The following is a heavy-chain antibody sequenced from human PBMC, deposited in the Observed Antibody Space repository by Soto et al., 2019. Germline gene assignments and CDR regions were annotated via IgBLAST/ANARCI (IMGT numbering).Heavy chain of an antibody. V-gene: IGHV1-69*13. CDR2: IIPIFGTA. D-gene: IGHD3-10*01. CDR1: GGTFSSYA. CDR3: ARGFVYYYGSGSYYRDFDY. Sequence: SVKVSCKASGGTFSSYAISWVRQAPGQGLEWMGGIIPIFGTANYAQKFQGRVTITADESTSTAYMELSSLRSGDTAVYYCARGFVYYYGSGSYYRDFDYWGQGTLVTVSS. J-gene: IGHJ4*02.